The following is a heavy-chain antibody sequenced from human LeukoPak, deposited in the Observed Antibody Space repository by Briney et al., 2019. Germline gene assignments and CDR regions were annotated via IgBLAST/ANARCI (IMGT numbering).Heavy chain of an antibody. V-gene: IGHV3-23*01. CDR3: AKDGGSAPTFIDF. D-gene: IGHD6-25*01. J-gene: IGHJ4*02. CDR2: VSGSGGST. CDR1: GFTFSSYA. Sequence: GGSLRLSCAASGFTFSSYAMSWVRQPPGKGLEWVSAVSGSGGSTYYADSVKGRFIISRDNSKNTLYLQMNSLRAEDTAVYYCAKDGGSAPTFIDFWGQGTLVTVSS.